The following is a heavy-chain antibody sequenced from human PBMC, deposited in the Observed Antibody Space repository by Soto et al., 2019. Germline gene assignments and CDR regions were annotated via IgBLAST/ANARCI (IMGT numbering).Heavy chain of an antibody. V-gene: IGHV1-24*01. CDR3: ATRYSSSWAYDY. Sequence: ASVKVSCKVSGYTLTELSMHWVRQAPGKGLEWMGGFDPEDGETIYAQKFQGRVTMTEDTSTDTAYMELSSLRSEDTAVYYCATRYSSSWAYDYWGQGTLVTVSS. J-gene: IGHJ4*02. CDR2: FDPEDGET. D-gene: IGHD6-13*01. CDR1: GYTLTELS.